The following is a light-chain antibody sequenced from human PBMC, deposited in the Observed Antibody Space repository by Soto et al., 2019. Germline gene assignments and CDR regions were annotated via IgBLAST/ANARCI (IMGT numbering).Light chain of an antibody. CDR1: QSISSW. CDR2: DGS. CDR3: QQHSTYMWA. V-gene: IGKV1-5*01. Sequence: DIQMTPSPSTLSASVGDKVTNTCRASQSISSWLAWYQQKPGKAPKLLIYDGSTLKSGAPSRFSGSGSGTEFTLTISSLQPDDFATYYCQQHSTYMWAFGQGTKVDIK. J-gene: IGKJ1*01.